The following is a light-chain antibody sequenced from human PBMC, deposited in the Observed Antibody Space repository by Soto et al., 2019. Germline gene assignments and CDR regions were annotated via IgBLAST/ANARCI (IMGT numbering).Light chain of an antibody. CDR3: QVWESTSDHYV. Sequence: SYELTQTPSVSAAPGQAARITCGGNNIGIKTVHWYQQKPGQAPVLVVYDDSDRPSGIPERFSGSNSGNTATLTISRVEAGDEADYYCQVWESTSDHYVFGTGTKVTVL. CDR1: NIGIKT. CDR2: DDS. J-gene: IGLJ1*01. V-gene: IGLV3-21*02.